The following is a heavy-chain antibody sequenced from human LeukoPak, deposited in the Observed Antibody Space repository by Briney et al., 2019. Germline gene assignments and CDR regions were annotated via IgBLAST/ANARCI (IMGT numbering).Heavy chain of an antibody. CDR1: GFTFDDYG. J-gene: IGHJ4*02. CDR2: INWNGGST. Sequence: GGSLRLSCAASGFTFDDYGMSWVRQAPGKGLEWVSGINWNGGSTGYADSVKGRFTISRDNAKNSPYLQMNSLRAEDTALYHCARGSLTAMGGFDYWGQGTLVTVSS. V-gene: IGHV3-20*01. CDR3: ARGSLTAMGGFDY. D-gene: IGHD5-18*01.